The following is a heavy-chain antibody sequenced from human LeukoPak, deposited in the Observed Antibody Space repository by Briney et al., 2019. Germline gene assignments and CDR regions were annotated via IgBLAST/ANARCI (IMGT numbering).Heavy chain of an antibody. CDR2: ISAYNGKT. CDR1: GYTFSSYG. J-gene: IGHJ6*02. CDR3: ARDVVLVGYSNYVSYSMKYYYYGMDV. V-gene: IGHV1-18*01. Sequence: ASVKVSCKASGYTFSSYGISWVRQAPGQGLEWMGWISAYNGKTKYAQKLQGRVTMTTETSTSTAYMELRSLRSDDTAVYYCARDVVLVGYSNYVSYSMKYYYYGMDVWGQGTTVTVSS. D-gene: IGHD4-11*01.